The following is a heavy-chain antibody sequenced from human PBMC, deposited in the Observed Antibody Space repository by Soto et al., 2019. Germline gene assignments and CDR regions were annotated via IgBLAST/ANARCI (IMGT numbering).Heavy chain of an antibody. J-gene: IGHJ5*02. CDR3: AVGYCSGGNCYSELYKWFDP. CDR2: IIPILSVA. D-gene: IGHD2-15*01. Sequence: SVKVSCKASGGTFNSYTISWVRQAPGQGLEWMGRIIPILSVAKYAQKFQGRVTITADKSTRTVYMELSSLRSEDTAVYYCAVGYCSGGNCYSELYKWFDPWGQGTLVTVSS. V-gene: IGHV1-69*02. CDR1: GGTFNSYT.